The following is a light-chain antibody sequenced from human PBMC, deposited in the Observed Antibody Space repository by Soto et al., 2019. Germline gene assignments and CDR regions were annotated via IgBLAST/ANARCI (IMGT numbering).Light chain of an antibody. CDR3: CSYAGSSYV. Sequence: QSVLTQPASVSGSPRQSIPISCTETSSDVGSYNLVSWYQQHPGKAPKLMIYEGSKRPSGVSNRFSGSKSGNTASLTISGLQAEDEADYYCCSYAGSSYVFGTGTKVTVL. CDR2: EGS. J-gene: IGLJ1*01. V-gene: IGLV2-23*01. CDR1: SSDVGSYNL.